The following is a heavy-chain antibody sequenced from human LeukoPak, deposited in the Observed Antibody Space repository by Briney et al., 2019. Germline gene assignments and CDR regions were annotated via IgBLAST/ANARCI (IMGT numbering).Heavy chain of an antibody. CDR3: ARASIAVEHDAFDI. Sequence: ASVKVSCKASGYTFTSYHMHWVRQAPGQGLEWMGKINLSGGSTTYAQKFQGRVTMTRNTSISTAYMELSSLRSEDTAVYYCARASIAVEHDAFDIWGQGTMVTVSS. D-gene: IGHD6-19*01. V-gene: IGHV1-46*01. J-gene: IGHJ3*02. CDR1: GYTFTSYH. CDR2: INLSGGST.